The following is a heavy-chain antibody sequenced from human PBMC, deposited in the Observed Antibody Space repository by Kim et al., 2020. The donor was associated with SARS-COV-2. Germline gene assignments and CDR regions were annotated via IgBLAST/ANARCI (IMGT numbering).Heavy chain of an antibody. Sequence: GGSLRLSCAASGFTFSSYSMNWVRQAPGKGLEWVSSISSSSSYIYYADSVKGRFTISRDNAKNSLYLQMNSLRAEDTAVYYCARDGLKIVGATKGFDYWGQGTLVTVSS. CDR2: ISSSSSYI. CDR3: ARDGLKIVGATKGFDY. J-gene: IGHJ4*02. D-gene: IGHD1-26*01. CDR1: GFTFSSYS. V-gene: IGHV3-21*01.